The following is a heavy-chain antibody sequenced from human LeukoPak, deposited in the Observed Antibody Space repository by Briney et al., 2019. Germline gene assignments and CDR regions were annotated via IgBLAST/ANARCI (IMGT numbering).Heavy chain of an antibody. CDR3: ARVRIAVAGTSGQADY. V-gene: IGHV1-18*01. Sequence: ASVKVSCKASGYTSTSYGISWVRQAPGQGLEWMGWISAYNGNTNYAQKLQGRVTMTTDTSTSTAYMELRSLRSDDTAVYYCARVRIAVAGTSGQADYWGQGTLVTVSS. CDR2: ISAYNGNT. J-gene: IGHJ4*02. CDR1: GYTSTSYG. D-gene: IGHD6-19*01.